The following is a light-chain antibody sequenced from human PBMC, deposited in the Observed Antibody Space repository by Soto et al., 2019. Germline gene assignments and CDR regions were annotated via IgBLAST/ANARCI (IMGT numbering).Light chain of an antibody. J-gene: IGLJ2*01. Sequence: QSALTQPPSASGSPGQSVTISCTGTRSDVGGYNYVSWYQQHPGKAPKLMISEVSKRPSGVPDRFSGSKSGNTASLTVSGLQAEDAADYYCSSFAGNNNLVFGGGTKLTVL. CDR3: SSFAGNNNLV. CDR2: EVS. CDR1: RSDVGGYNY. V-gene: IGLV2-8*01.